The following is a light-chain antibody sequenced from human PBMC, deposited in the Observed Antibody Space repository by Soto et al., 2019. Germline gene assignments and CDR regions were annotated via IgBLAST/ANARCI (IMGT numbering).Light chain of an antibody. CDR2: EVT. V-gene: IGLV2-23*02. J-gene: IGLJ1*01. CDR3: FSYAGDSVYV. CDR1: NSDVGSYNL. Sequence: QSVLTQPASVSGSPRQSITISCTGTNSDVGSYNLVSWFQQHPGKAPKLVISEVTKRPSGVSDRFSGSKSGNTASLTISGLQAEDEADYYCFSYAGDSVYVFGTGTKLTVL.